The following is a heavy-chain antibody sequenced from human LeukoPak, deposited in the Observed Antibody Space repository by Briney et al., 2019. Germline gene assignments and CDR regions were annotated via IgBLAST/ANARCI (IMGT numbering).Heavy chain of an antibody. CDR1: GFTFSNYG. CDR3: TTQTSFSSSIDY. D-gene: IGHD6-6*01. Sequence: TGGSLRLSCAASGFTFSNYGMHWVRQAPGKGLEWVGRIKSKTDGGTTDYAAPVKGRFTISRDDSKNTLYLQMNSLKTEDTAVYYCTTQTSFSSSIDYWGQGTLVTVSS. J-gene: IGHJ4*02. CDR2: IKSKTDGGTT. V-gene: IGHV3-15*01.